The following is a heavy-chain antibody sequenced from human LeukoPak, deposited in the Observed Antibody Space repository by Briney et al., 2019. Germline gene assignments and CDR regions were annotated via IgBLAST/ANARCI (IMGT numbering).Heavy chain of an antibody. CDR1: GGSFSSYY. D-gene: IGHD6-13*01. J-gene: IGHJ4*02. V-gene: IGHV4-4*07. CDR3: ARAGDSTSPLDY. Sequence: SETLSLTCTVSGGSFSSYYWNWIRQPAGKGLEWIGRIYTSGSTNYNPSLKSRVTMSVDMSKNQFSVKLNSVTAADTAVYYCARAGDSTSPLDYWGQGTLVTVSS. CDR2: IYTSGST.